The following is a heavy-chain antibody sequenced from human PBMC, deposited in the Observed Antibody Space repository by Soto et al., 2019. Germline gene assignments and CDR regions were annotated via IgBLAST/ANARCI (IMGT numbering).Heavy chain of an antibody. CDR1: GFALSDNW. CDR3: ARSTGWKEVGVYKYGLDV. Sequence: QVHLVESGGGLVKPGGSLRLSCIGSGFALSDNWMTWIRQAPGKGLEWVAHISASGDYSIHADSLKGRFTISRDNARNSLWLQMDSLTAQDTAVYFCARSTGWKEVGVYKYGLDVWGQGTTVRVSS. CDR2: ISASGDYS. J-gene: IGHJ6*02. D-gene: IGHD2-8*01. V-gene: IGHV3-11*05.